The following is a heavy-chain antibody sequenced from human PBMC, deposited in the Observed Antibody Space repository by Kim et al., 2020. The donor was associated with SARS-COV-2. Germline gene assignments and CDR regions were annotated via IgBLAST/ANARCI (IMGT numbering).Heavy chain of an antibody. Sequence: GGSLRLSCAVSGFSVSSIYMSWVRQAPGKGLEWVSIIYTGGEQYYSDSVQGRFIVSSGSSRDTVHLQMNSLRAEDTAVYYCAGTIVTDTFYLDYLGQGT. CDR1: GFSVSSIY. CDR2: IYTGGEQ. D-gene: IGHD2-21*02. V-gene: IGHV3-53*01. CDR3: AGTIVTDTFYLDY. J-gene: IGHJ4*02.